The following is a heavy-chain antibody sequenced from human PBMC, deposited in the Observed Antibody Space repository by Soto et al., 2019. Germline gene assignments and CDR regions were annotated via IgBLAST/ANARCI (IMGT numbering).Heavy chain of an antibody. D-gene: IGHD5-12*01. CDR1: GGTFSKCA. Sequence: ASVKVSCKASGGTFSKCAVNWVRQAPGQGLEWMGGIIPSLGPANYAQKFQGIVTITADESTTTAYMELSSLRAEDTAVYYCARDQSEYSSFDSEAGNWFGPWGQGTLVTVSS. CDR2: IIPSLGPA. J-gene: IGHJ5*02. CDR3: ARDQSEYSSFDSEAGNWFGP. V-gene: IGHV1-69*13.